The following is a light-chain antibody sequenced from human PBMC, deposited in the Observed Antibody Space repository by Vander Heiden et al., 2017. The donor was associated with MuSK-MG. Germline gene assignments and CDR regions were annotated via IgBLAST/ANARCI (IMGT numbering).Light chain of an antibody. V-gene: IGKV2-28*01. CDR3: RQALQTPPT. CDR2: LGS. J-gene: IGKJ4*01. CDR1: QSLLLSTAYDS. Sequence: TVMTQTPLFLLVTPGAPASISCRSSQSLLLSTAYDSLNWYMQKPGQSPQLLIYLGSNRADGVPDRFSGSGSGTDFTLKISRVEAEDVGVYYCRQALQTPPTFGGGTKVEIK.